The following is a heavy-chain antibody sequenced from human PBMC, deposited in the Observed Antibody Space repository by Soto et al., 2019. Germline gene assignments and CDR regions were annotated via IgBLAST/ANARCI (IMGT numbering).Heavy chain of an antibody. CDR2: MYCIGGT. Sequence: SETLSLTCAVSGGSISSSSYYWGWIRQPPGKGLGWVGSMYCIGGTYYNPSLKSRVTLSVYTSKNQFSLKLSSVTATDADVYYCAKVRNWFDPWGQGTLITFSS. V-gene: IGHV4-39*01. D-gene: IGHD2-2*01. J-gene: IGHJ5*02. CDR1: GGSISSSSYY. CDR3: AKVRNWFDP.